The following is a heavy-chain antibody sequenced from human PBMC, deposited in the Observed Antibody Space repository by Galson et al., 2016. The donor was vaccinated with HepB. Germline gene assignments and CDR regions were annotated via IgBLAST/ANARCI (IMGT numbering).Heavy chain of an antibody. CDR2: TYYRSKWYN. CDR1: GDSVSSNSAA. V-gene: IGHV6-1*01. D-gene: IGHD2/OR15-2a*01. CDR3: ARVRCSTFRCQNWVDP. Sequence: CAISGDSVSSNSAAWTWIRQSPLRGLEWLGRTYYRSKWYNDHAMSVKSRISIHPDTSKNQFSLQLNSVTPEDTAVYYCARVRCSTFRCQNWVDPWGQGTLVTVSS. J-gene: IGHJ5*02.